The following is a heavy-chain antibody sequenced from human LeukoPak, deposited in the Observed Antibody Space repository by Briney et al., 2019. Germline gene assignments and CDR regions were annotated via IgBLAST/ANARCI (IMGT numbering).Heavy chain of an antibody. CDR1: GYTFTSYG. V-gene: IGHV1-18*01. J-gene: IGHJ4*02. CDR3: ARDPQDDYVWGSYRYAPFDY. CDR2: ISAYIGNT. Sequence: ASVKVSCKASGYTFTSYGISWVRQAPGQGLEWMGWISAYIGNTNYAQKLQGRVTMTTDTSTSTAYMELRSLRSDDTAVYYCARDPQDDYVWGSYRYAPFDYWGQGTLVTVSS. D-gene: IGHD3-16*02.